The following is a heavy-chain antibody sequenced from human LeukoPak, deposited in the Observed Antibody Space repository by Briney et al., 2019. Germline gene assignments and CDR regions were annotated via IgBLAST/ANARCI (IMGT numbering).Heavy chain of an antibody. CDR3: ARGHYYDSSGLSFDI. CDR2: IYSGGST. V-gene: IGHV3-66*02. D-gene: IGHD3-22*01. J-gene: IGHJ3*02. CDR1: GFTFSSYS. Sequence: GGSLRLSCAASGFTFSSYSMNWVRQAPGKGLEWVSVIYSGGSTYFADSLKGRFTISRDNSKNTLYLQMNSLRPEDTAVYYCARGHYYDSSGLSFDIWGQGTMVTVSS.